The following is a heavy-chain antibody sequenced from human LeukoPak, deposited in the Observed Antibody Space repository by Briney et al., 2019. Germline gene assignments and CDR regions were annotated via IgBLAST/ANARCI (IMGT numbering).Heavy chain of an antibody. CDR3: TRRRDGYNYI. J-gene: IGHJ4*02. V-gene: IGHV3-49*04. D-gene: IGHD5-24*01. CDR1: GFTFSSYA. Sequence: GGSLRLSCAASGFTFSSYAMSWVRQAPGKGLEWVAFIRSKAYGGTTEYAASVKGRFTISRDDSKSIAYLQMNSLKTEDTAVYYCTRRRDGYNYIWGQGTLVTVSS. CDR2: IRSKAYGGTT.